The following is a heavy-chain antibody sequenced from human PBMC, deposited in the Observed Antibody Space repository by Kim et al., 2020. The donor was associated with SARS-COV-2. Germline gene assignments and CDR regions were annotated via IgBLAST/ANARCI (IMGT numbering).Heavy chain of an antibody. CDR2: IYYSGST. CDR3: ARGLPLRSSTSFYYYYGMDV. Sequence: SETLSLTCTVSGGSISSYYWSWIRQPPGKGLEWIGYIYYSGSTNYNPSLKSRVTISVDTSKNQFSLKLSSVTAADTAVYYCARGLPLRSSTSFYYYYGMDVWGQGTTVTVSS. CDR1: GGSISSYY. J-gene: IGHJ6*02. D-gene: IGHD2-2*01. V-gene: IGHV4-59*13.